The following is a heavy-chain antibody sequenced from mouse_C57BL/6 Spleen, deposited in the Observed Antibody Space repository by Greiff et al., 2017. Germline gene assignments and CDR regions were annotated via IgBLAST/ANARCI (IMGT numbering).Heavy chain of an antibody. CDR3: AIRGYGSSGGY. Sequence: QVQLQQPGAELVKPGASVKVSCKASGYTFTSYWMHWVKQRPGQGLEWIGRIYPSDSDTNYNQKFKGKATLTVDKSSSTAYMQLSSLPSEDSAVYYCAIRGYGSSGGYWGQGTTLTVSS. CDR2: IYPSDSDT. D-gene: IGHD1-1*01. CDR1: GYTFTSYW. J-gene: IGHJ2*01. V-gene: IGHV1-74*01.